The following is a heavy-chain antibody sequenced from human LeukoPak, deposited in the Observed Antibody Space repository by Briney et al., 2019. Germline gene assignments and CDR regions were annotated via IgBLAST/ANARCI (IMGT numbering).Heavy chain of an antibody. J-gene: IGHJ3*02. CDR1: GCTFSSYW. D-gene: IGHD3-3*01. V-gene: IGHV3-7*05. Sequence: GGSLRLSCAASGCTFSSYWMSWVRKAPGKGLEWVANIKQDGSEKYYVSSVKGRFTISRDSAKNSLYLQMNSLRAEDTGVNYCARGGVTDAFDIWGQGTMVTVSS. CDR3: ARGGVTDAFDI. CDR2: IKQDGSEK.